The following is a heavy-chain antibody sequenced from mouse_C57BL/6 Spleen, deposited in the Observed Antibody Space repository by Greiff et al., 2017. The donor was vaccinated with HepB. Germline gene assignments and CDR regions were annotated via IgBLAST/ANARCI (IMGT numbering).Heavy chain of an antibody. Sequence: QVQLQQSGAELVRPGTSVKLSCKASGYTFTSYWMHWVKQRPGQGLEWIGVIDPSDSYTNYNQKFKGKATLTVDTSSSTAYMQLSSLTSEDSAVYYCARRQNYGSSGYFDYWGQGTTLTVSS. D-gene: IGHD1-1*01. V-gene: IGHV1-59*01. CDR1: GYTFTSYW. CDR3: ARRQNYGSSGYFDY. J-gene: IGHJ2*01. CDR2: IDPSDSYT.